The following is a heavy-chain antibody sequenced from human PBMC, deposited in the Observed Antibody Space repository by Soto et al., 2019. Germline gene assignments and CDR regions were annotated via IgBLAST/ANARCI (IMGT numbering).Heavy chain of an antibody. CDR2: IIPMSGIG. CDR3: VRDGSIAAAGSNYYYRMDV. CDR1: GGTFSSSA. Sequence: QVQLVQSGAEVKKPGSSVKVSCKASGGTFSSSAISWVRQAPGQGLEWMGGIIPMSGIGKYAQKFQGRVTITADDSTSTVYMELNRLRSEDTAVYYCVRDGSIAAAGSNYYYRMDVWGQGTTVTVSS. D-gene: IGHD6-13*01. J-gene: IGHJ6*02. V-gene: IGHV1-69*01.